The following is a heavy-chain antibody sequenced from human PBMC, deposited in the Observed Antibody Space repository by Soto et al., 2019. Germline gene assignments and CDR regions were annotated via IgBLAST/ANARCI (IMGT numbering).Heavy chain of an antibody. Sequence: QVQLVQSGTEVKKPGASVKVSCKASGYTLTLYGLSWLRQAPGQRLEWIGWISPYNGNTEYAQKVQGRVTMTRDTSTSTAYMELRSLTSDDTAVYYCARDEGRVPLSGRRLGSDFDHWGQGTLVTVSS. D-gene: IGHD1-20*01. CDR1: GYTLTLYG. V-gene: IGHV1-18*01. CDR3: ARDEGRVPLSGRRLGSDFDH. CDR2: ISPYNGNT. J-gene: IGHJ4*02.